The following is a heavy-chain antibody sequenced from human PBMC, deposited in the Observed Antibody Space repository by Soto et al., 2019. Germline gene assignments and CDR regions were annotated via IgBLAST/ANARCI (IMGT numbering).Heavy chain of an antibody. CDR2: ISPDGSM. Sequence: GGSLRLACTASGFTFNSYTMNWVRQAPGKGLEWISYISPDGSMYYADSVKSRFTISRDNAKHSLYLQMNSLRDEDTAVYYCARDRDYAFDYWGQGPLVTVSS. CDR1: GFTFNSYT. D-gene: IGHD2-2*01. CDR3: ARDRDYAFDY. J-gene: IGHJ4*02. V-gene: IGHV3-48*02.